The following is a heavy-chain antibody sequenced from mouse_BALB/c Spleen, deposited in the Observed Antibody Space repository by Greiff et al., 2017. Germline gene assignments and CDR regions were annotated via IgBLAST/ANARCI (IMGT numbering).Heavy chain of an antibody. V-gene: IGHV5-12-1*01. CDR1: GFAFSSYD. Sequence: EVQRVESGGGLVKPGGSLKLSCAASGFAFSSYDMSWVRQTPEKRLEWVAYISSGGGSTYYPDTVKGRFTISRDNAKNTLYLQMSSLKSEDTAMYYCARHERGWMDDWGQGTSVTVSS. CDR2: ISSGGGST. CDR3: ARHERGWMDD. D-gene: IGHD1-1*02. J-gene: IGHJ4*01.